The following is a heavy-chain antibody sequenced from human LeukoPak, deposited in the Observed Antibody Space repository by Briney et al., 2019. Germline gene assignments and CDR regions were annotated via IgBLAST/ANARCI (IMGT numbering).Heavy chain of an antibody. V-gene: IGHV3-7*01. J-gene: IGHJ4*02. CDR2: IKQDGSEK. CDR1: GFTFSSYW. Sequence: GGSLRLSCAASGFTFSSYWMSWVRQAPGKGLEWVANIKQDGSEKYYVDSVKGRFTISRDNAKNSLYLQMNSLRAEDTAVYYCARQSSGSKLGYFDYWGQGTLVTVSS. D-gene: IGHD7-27*01. CDR3: ARQSSGSKLGYFDY.